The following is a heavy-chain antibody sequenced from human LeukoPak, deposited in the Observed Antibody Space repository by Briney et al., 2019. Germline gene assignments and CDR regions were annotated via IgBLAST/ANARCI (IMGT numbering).Heavy chain of an antibody. CDR3: AKEGEYQPDKGAFDI. CDR2: IHNGGGTT. Sequence: GGSLRLSCTASGFTFSSYTMNWVRQAPGKGLEWVSAIHNGGGTTSYADSVKGRFTISRDNSKNTLYLQMNSLRAEDTAVYYCAKEGEYQPDKGAFDIWGQGTMVTVSS. D-gene: IGHD2-2*01. V-gene: IGHV3-23*01. J-gene: IGHJ3*02. CDR1: GFTFSSYT.